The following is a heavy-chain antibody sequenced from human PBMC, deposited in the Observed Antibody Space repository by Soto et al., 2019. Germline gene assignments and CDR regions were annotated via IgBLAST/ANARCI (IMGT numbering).Heavy chain of an antibody. D-gene: IGHD1-1*01. CDR3: ARRSVSVRDHRDY. Sequence: PGESLKISCKGSGYSFTIYWISGVRQMPGKGLEWMGRIDPSDSYTNYSPSFQGHVTISADKSISTAYLQWSSLKASDTAMYYCARRSVSVRDHRDYWGQGTLVTVSS. CDR1: GYSFTIYW. V-gene: IGHV5-10-1*01. CDR2: IDPSDSYT. J-gene: IGHJ4*02.